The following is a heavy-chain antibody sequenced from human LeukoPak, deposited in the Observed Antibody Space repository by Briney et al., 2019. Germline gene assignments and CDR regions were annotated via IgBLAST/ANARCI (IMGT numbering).Heavy chain of an antibody. CDR3: ARDRGYSGYDSTTVTTLSAFDI. D-gene: IGHD5-12*01. Sequence: SETLSLTCTVSGGSISSYYRSWIRQPPGKGLEWIGYIYYSGSTNYNPSLKSRGTISVDTSKNQFSLKLSSVTAADTAVYYCARDRGYSGYDSTTVTTLSAFDIWGQGTMVTVSS. V-gene: IGHV4-59*01. J-gene: IGHJ3*02. CDR1: GGSISSYY. CDR2: IYYSGST.